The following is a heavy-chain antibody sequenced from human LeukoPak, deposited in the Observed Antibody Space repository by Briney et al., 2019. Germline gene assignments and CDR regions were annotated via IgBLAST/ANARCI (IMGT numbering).Heavy chain of an antibody. CDR1: GFTFSSYA. Sequence: PGGSLRLSCAASGFTFSSYAMHWVRQAPGKGLEWVAVISYDGNNKYYADSVKGRFTISRDNSKNTLYLQMNSLRAEDTAVYYCARERLGYCSSTSCYNYYYYGMDVWGQGTTVTVSS. V-gene: IGHV3-30-3*01. CDR2: ISYDGNNK. D-gene: IGHD2-2*02. J-gene: IGHJ6*02. CDR3: ARERLGYCSSTSCYNYYYYGMDV.